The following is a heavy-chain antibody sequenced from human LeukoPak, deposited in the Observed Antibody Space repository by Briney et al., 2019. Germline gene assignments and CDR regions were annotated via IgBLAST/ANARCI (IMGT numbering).Heavy chain of an antibody. CDR3: ARVGSYFDY. D-gene: IGHD1-26*01. CDR2: SYHSGST. CDR1: GVSISSGGYS. J-gene: IGHJ4*02. V-gene: IGHV4-30-2*01. Sequence: PSETLSLTCAVSGVSISSGGYSWSWIRQPPGKGLEWIGYSYHSGSTYYNPSLKSRVNISVDRSKNQFSLKLSSVTAADTAVYYCARVGSYFDYWGQGTLVTVSS.